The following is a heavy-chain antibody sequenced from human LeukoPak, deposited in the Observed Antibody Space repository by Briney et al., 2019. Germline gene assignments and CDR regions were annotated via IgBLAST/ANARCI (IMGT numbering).Heavy chain of an antibody. D-gene: IGHD4-23*01. CDR3: ARSISGGLRWNRGYYFDY. CDR2: IYYSGST. CDR1: GGSISSGDYY. V-gene: IGHV4-30-4*01. J-gene: IGHJ4*02. Sequence: PSETLSLTCTVSGGSISSGDYYWSWIRQPPGKGLEWIGYIYYSGSTYYNPSLKSRVTISVDTSKNQFSLKLSSVTAADTAVYYCARSISGGLRWNRGYYFDYWGQGTLVTVSS.